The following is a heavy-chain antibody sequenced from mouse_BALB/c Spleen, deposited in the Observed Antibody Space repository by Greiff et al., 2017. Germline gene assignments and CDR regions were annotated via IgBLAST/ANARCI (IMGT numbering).Heavy chain of an antibody. CDR2: ISSGSSTI. D-gene: IGHD1-2*01. Sequence: EVQGVESGGGLVQPGGSRKLSCAASGFTFSSFGMHWVRQAPEKGLEWVAYISSGSSTIYYADTVKGRFTISRDNPKNTLFLQMTSLRSEDTAMYYCASITSYAMDYWGQGTSVTVSS. CDR3: ASITSYAMDY. J-gene: IGHJ4*01. CDR1: GFTFSSFG. V-gene: IGHV5-17*02.